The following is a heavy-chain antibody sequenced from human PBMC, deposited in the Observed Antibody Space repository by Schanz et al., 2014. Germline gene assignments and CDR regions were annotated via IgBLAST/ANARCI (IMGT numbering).Heavy chain of an antibody. D-gene: IGHD2-21*01. V-gene: IGHV3-21*01. CDR3: AREDCSATSCYFRY. CDR2: ISSTSSYI. J-gene: IGHJ4*02. Sequence: EVQLVESGGGLVKPGGSLRLSCAASGFTFSNYSMNWVRQAPGKGLEWVSSISSTSSYIFYADSVKGRFTISRDNAKNSLYLQMNSLRAEDTAVYYCAREDCSATSCYFRYWGQGTLVTVSS. CDR1: GFTFSNYS.